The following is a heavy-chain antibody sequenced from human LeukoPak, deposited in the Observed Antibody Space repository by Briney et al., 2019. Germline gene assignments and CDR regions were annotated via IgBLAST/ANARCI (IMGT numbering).Heavy chain of an antibody. CDR1: GFTFSSYA. CDR2: ISGSGGST. CDR3: ARDLGAFHLGNWFDP. J-gene: IGHJ5*02. Sequence: GGSLRLSCAASGFTFSSYAMSWVRQAPGKGLEWVSAISGSGGSTYYADSVKGRFTISRDNSKKSLYLHMNSLRDEDTAVYYCARDLGAFHLGNWFDPWGQGTLVTVSS. V-gene: IGHV3-23*01. D-gene: IGHD3-16*01.